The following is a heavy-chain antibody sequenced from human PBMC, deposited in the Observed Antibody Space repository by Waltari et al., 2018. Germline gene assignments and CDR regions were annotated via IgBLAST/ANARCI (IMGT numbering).Heavy chain of an antibody. V-gene: IGHV3-7*01. CDR3: ASQQWLFPFDY. CDR1: GFTFSSYW. Sequence: EVQLVESGGGLVQPGGSLRLSCAASGFTFSSYWMSWVRQGPGKGREWVADIKQDGRGKYDQGSVKGRFTISRDKAKNSLYLQRNSLRAEDTAVYYCASQQWLFPFDYWGQGTLVTVSS. J-gene: IGHJ4*02. D-gene: IGHD6-19*01. CDR2: IKQDGRGK.